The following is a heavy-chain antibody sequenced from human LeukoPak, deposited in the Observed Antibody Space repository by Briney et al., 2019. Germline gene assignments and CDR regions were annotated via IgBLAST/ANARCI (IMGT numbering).Heavy chain of an antibody. CDR3: ASGNYGVNPPDS. D-gene: IGHD4-23*01. V-gene: IGHV4-59*01. CDR2: VYYSGNT. CDR1: GGSISNYY. Sequence: SETLSLTCTVSGGSISNYYWGWVRQPPGKGLEWIGYVYYSGNTNYNPSLKSRVTISVDTSNTQFSLKLSSVTAADTAVYYCASGNYGVNPPDSWGQGTLVTVSS. J-gene: IGHJ4*02.